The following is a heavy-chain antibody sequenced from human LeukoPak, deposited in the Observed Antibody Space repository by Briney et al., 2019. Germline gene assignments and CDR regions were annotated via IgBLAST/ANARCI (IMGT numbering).Heavy chain of an antibody. Sequence: SETLSLTCAVYGGSFNDYYWNWIRQPAGKGLEWIGRIYTTGSAYYNPSLKSRATISVDTSKNHFSLKLNSVTAADTAVYYCARSYYDRPGYYFGLGRFDPWGQGTLVTVSS. CDR1: GGSFNDYY. J-gene: IGHJ5*02. CDR2: IYTTGSA. CDR3: ARSYYDRPGYYFGLGRFDP. V-gene: IGHV4-59*10. D-gene: IGHD3-22*01.